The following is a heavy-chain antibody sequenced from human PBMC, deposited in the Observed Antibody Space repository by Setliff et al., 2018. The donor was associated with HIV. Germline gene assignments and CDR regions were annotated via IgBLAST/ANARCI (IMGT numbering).Heavy chain of an antibody. J-gene: IGHJ4*02. D-gene: IGHD3-10*01. Sequence: SETLSLTCAVSGGSIGIHYWSWIRQPPGKGLEWIGTVYHTGSTIYNPSLQSRVIMSVDTSRNQFSLKLSSVTAADTAVYYCARGTIWFGELNYFDYWGQGTLVTVSS. V-gene: IGHV4-59*08. CDR2: VYHTGST. CDR3: ARGTIWFGELNYFDY. CDR1: GGSIGIHY.